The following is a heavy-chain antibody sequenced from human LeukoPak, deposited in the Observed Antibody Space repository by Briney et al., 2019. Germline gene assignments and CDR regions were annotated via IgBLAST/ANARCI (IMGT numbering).Heavy chain of an antibody. V-gene: IGHV4-34*01. D-gene: IGHD6-13*01. CDR1: GGSFSGYY. CDR3: ARQGRRSSSRRYYFDY. CDR2: INHSGST. J-gene: IGHJ4*02. Sequence: SETLSLTCAVYGGSFSGYYWSWIRQPPGKGLEWIGEINHSGSTNYNPSLKSRVTISVDTSKNQFSLKLSSVTAADTAVYYCARQGRRSSSRRYYFDYWGQGTLVTVSS.